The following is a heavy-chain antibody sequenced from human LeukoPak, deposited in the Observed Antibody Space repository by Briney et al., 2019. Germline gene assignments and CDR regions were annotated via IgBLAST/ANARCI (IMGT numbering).Heavy chain of an antibody. D-gene: IGHD3-10*01. CDR2: MWYDGSNK. Sequence: GGSLRLSCAASGFTFSSYGMHWVRQAPGKGLEWVAVMWYDGSNKYYADSVKGRFTISRDNSKNTLYLQMNSLRAEDTAVYYCAKDSETRLFDYWGQGTLVTVSS. CDR3: AKDSETRLFDY. J-gene: IGHJ4*02. CDR1: GFTFSSYG. V-gene: IGHV3-33*06.